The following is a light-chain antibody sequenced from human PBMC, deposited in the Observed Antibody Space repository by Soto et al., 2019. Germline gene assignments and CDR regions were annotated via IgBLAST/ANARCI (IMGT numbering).Light chain of an antibody. CDR3: QQYGSSSYT. Sequence: EIVLTQSPGTLSLSPGERATLSCRASQSVSSSYLAWYQQKPGQAPRLLIYGASSRATGIPDRFSGSGSGTDFPLTISRLEPEDFAVYYCQQYGSSSYTFGQGTQLEIK. J-gene: IGKJ2*01. CDR1: QSVSSSY. V-gene: IGKV3-20*01. CDR2: GAS.